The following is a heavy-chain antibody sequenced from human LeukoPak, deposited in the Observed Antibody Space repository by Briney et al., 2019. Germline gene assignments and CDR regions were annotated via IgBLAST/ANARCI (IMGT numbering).Heavy chain of an antibody. CDR2: IYYSGST. J-gene: IGHJ4*02. CDR3: ARHGRTGSGSWYGAFDY. CDR1: GGSISSYY. V-gene: IGHV4-59*08. D-gene: IGHD6-13*01. Sequence: PSETLSLTCTVSGGSISSYYWSWIRQPPGKGVEWIAYIYYSGSTNYNPSLKSRVIISVDTYKNQFSLRLGSVTAADTAVYYCARHGRTGSGSWYGAFDYWGQGTLVTVSS.